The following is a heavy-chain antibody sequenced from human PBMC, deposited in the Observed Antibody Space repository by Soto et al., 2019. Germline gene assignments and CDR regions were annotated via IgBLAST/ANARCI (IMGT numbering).Heavy chain of an antibody. D-gene: IGHD6-13*01. Sequence: GYSVHIGGSSSMRKMPGKGLEWMGRIDPSDSYTNYSPSFQGHVTISADKSISTAYLQWSSLKASDTAMYYCARLQAAAGEKDLALDYWGQVTRFTVS. V-gene: IGHV5-10-1*01. CDR1: GYSVHIGG. CDR3: ARLQAAAGEKDLALDY. J-gene: IGHJ4*02. CDR2: IDPSDSYT.